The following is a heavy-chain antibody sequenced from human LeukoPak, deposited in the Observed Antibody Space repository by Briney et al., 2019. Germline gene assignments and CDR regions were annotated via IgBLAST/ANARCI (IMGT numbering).Heavy chain of an antibody. CDR3: ARDLVATNPPGDY. V-gene: IGHV4-4*02. D-gene: IGHD5-12*01. CDR2: IYHSGST. J-gene: IGHJ4*02. Sequence: SGTLSLTCAVSGGSISSSNWWSWVRQPPGKGLEWIGEIYHSGSTNYNPSLKSRVTISVDTSKNQFSLKLSSVTAADTAVYYCARDLVATNPPGDYWGQGTLVTVSS. CDR1: GGSISSSNW.